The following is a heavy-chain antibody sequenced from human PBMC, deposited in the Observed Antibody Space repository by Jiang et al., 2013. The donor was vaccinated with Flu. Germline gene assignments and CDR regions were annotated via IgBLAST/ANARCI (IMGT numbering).Heavy chain of an antibody. CDR1: GGSISSSSYY. CDR2: IYYSGST. D-gene: IGHD4-23*01. V-gene: IGHV4-39*01. Sequence: KPSETLSLTCTVSGGSISSSSYYWGWIRQPPGKGLEWIGSIYYSGSTYYNPSLKSRVTISVDTSKNQFSLKLSSVTAADTAVYYCATRTTVVTPDYYGMDVWGQGTTVTVSS. J-gene: IGHJ6*02. CDR3: ATRTTVVTPDYYGMDV.